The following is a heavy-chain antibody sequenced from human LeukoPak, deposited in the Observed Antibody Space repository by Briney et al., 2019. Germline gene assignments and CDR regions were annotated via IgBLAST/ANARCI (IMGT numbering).Heavy chain of an antibody. CDR1: GFTFSSYS. J-gene: IGHJ4*02. CDR2: IHRSSDTI. D-gene: IGHD1-1*01. CDR3: ADNLSR. V-gene: IGHV3-48*04. Sequence: GGSLRLSCAASGFTFSSYSMNWVRQAPGKGLEWISYIHRSSDTIYYADSVKGRFIISRDTAKNSLYLQMNSLRVEDTAVYFCADNLSRWGQGTLVTVSS.